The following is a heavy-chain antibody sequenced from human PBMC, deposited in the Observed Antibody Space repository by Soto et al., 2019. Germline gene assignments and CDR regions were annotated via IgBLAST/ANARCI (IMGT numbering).Heavy chain of an antibody. CDR2: ISYDGSDK. D-gene: IGHD5-18*01. Sequence: QVQLVESGGGVVQPGRSLRLSCAASGFTFSSYGMHWVRQAPGKGLEWVAIISYDGSDKFYADSVKGRFTISRDNSKNTLYLQMNSLRAEDTAVYYCAKDKETAMTDYWGQGTLVTVSS. CDR1: GFTFSSYG. J-gene: IGHJ4*02. CDR3: AKDKETAMTDY. V-gene: IGHV3-30*18.